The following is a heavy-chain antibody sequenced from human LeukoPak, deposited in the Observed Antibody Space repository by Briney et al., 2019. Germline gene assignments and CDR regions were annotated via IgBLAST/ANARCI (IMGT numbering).Heavy chain of an antibody. CDR1: GFTVSTNY. V-gene: IGHV3-66*03. D-gene: IGHD6-6*01. J-gene: IGHJ4*02. CDR3: ARDGGLAPYSSSTPFDY. CDR2: IYSSGST. Sequence: GGSLRLSCAASGFTVSTNYMSWVRQAPGKGLEWVSVIYSSGSTYYAASVKGRFTIFRDNSKNTLYLQMNSLRAEDTAVYYCARDGGLAPYSSSTPFDYWGQGTLVTVSS.